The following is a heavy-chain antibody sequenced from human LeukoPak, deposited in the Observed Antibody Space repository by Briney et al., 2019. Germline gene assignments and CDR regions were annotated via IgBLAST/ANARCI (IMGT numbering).Heavy chain of an antibody. D-gene: IGHD3-22*01. CDR1: GGSFSGYY. V-gene: IGHV4-34*01. Sequence: KPSETLSLTCAVYGGSFSGYYWSWIRQPPGKGLEWIGEINHSGSTNYNPSLKSRVTISVDTSKNQFSLKLSSVTAADTAVYYCARVSSTDFYDNRGWFDPWGQGTLVTVSS. J-gene: IGHJ5*02. CDR3: ARVSSTDFYDNRGWFDP. CDR2: INHSGST.